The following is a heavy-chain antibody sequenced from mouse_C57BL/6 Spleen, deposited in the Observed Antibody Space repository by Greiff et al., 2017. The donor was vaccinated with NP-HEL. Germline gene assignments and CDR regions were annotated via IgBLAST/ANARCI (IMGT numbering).Heavy chain of an antibody. V-gene: IGHV1-50*01. CDR2: IDPSDSYT. CDR1: GYTFTSYW. Sequence: QVQLKQPGAELVKPGASVKLSCKASGYTFTSYWMQWVKQRPGQGLEWIGEIDPSDSYTNYNQKFKGKATLTVDTSSSTAYMQLSSLTSEDAAVYYCARSPYAMDDWGQGTSVTVSS. J-gene: IGHJ4*01. CDR3: ARSPYAMDD.